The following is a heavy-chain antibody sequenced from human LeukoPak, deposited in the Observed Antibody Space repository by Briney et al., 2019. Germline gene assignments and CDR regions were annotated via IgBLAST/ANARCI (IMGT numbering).Heavy chain of an antibody. CDR1: GFTVSSNY. D-gene: IGHD6-19*01. V-gene: IGHV3-30*03. CDR3: AREIGLRQWLVRLGSFDY. J-gene: IGHJ4*02. Sequence: QPGGSLRLSCAASGFTVSSNYRSWVRQAPGKGLGWVAVISYDGSNKYYADSVKGRFTISRDNSKKTLYLQMNSLRAEDTAVYYCAREIGLRQWLVRLGSFDYWGQGTLVTVSS. CDR2: ISYDGSNK.